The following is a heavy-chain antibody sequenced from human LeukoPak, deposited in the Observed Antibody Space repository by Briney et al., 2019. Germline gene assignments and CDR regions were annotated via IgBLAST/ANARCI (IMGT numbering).Heavy chain of an antibody. V-gene: IGHV3-30*18. CDR3: AKEKKSGGWPIDY. D-gene: IGHD2-15*01. CDR2: ISTDGNNE. Sequence: GGSLRLSCAASGFSFTMYGIHWVRQAPGKGLEWVAVISTDGNNEYYANSVKGRFTISRDNSKNTLYLQMNSLRADDTAVYHCAKEKKSGGWPIDYWGQGALVTVSS. CDR1: GFSFTMYG. J-gene: IGHJ4*02.